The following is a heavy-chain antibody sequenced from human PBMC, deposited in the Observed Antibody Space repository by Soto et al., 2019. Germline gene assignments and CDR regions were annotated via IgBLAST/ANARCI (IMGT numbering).Heavy chain of an antibody. CDR1: GFTFTSSA. CDR2: IVVGSGNT. Sequence: ASVKVSCKASGFTFTSSAVQWVRQARGQRLEWIGWIVVGSGNTNYAQKFQERVTITRDMSTSTAYMELSSLRSEDTAVYYCAADAALHDDAFDIWGQGTMVTVS. J-gene: IGHJ3*02. CDR3: AADAALHDDAFDI. D-gene: IGHD6-25*01. V-gene: IGHV1-58*01.